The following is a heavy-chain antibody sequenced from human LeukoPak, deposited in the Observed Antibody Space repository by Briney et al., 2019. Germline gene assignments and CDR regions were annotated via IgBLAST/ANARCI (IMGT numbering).Heavy chain of an antibody. J-gene: IGHJ6*02. CDR2: INHSGST. CDR1: GGSFSGYY. D-gene: IGHD2-2*01. V-gene: IGHV4-34*01. CDR3: ARGGAYQAYYYYGMDV. Sequence: SETLSLTCAVYGGSFSGYYWSWIRQPPGKGLEWIGEINHSGSTNYNPSLKSRVTISVDTPKNQFSLKLSSVTAADTAVYYCARGGAYQAYYYYGMDVWGQGTTVTVSS.